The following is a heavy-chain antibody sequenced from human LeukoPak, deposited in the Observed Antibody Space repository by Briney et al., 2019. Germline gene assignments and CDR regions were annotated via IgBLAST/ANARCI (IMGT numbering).Heavy chain of an antibody. D-gene: IGHD3-22*01. Sequence: PGGSLRLSCAASGFTFDDYGISWVRQAPEKGLEWVSGINWNGGSTGYADSVKGRFTISRDNAKNSLYLQMNSLRAEDTALYYCARDFFKFYYDSSGDTFDIWGQGTMVTVSS. J-gene: IGHJ3*02. CDR3: ARDFFKFYYDSSGDTFDI. V-gene: IGHV3-20*04. CDR2: INWNGGST. CDR1: GFTFDDYG.